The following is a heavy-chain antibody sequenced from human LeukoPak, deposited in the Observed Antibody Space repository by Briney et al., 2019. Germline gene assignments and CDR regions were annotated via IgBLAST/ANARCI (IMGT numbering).Heavy chain of an antibody. CDR1: GGSISSGSYY. V-gene: IGHV4-61*02. Sequence: SETLSLTCTVSGGSISSGSYYWSWIRQPAGKGLEWIGRIYTSGSTNYNPSLKSRVTISVDTSKNQFSLKLSSVTAADTAVYYCAITYHDFWSGYYGYDYWGQGTLVTVSS. J-gene: IGHJ4*02. CDR3: AITYHDFWSGYYGYDY. CDR2: IYTSGST. D-gene: IGHD3-3*01.